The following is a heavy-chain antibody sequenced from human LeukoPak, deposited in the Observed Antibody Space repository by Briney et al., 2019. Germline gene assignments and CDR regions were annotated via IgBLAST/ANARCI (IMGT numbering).Heavy chain of an antibody. D-gene: IGHD6-13*01. CDR1: GYSFTSYW. V-gene: IGHV5-10-1*01. CDR2: IDPSDAYT. CDR3: ARNEGYSRSGEVY. Sequence: GESLKISCKGSGYSFTSYWISWVRQMRGKGLEWMGRIDPSDAYTNYSPSFQGHVTISSDKSIKTAYLQWSSLKASDTAMYYCARNEGYSRSGEVYWGQGTLVTVSS. J-gene: IGHJ4*02.